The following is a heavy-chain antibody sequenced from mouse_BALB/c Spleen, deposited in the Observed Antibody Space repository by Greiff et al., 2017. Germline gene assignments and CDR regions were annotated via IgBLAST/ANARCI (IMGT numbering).Heavy chain of an antibody. J-gene: IGHJ1*01. Sequence: DVKLQESGPGLVKPSQSLSLTCTVTGYSITSDYAWNWIRQFPGNKLEWMGYISYSGSTSYNPSLKSRISITRDTSKNQFFLQLNSVTTEDTATYYCARRGNYRYFDVWGAGTTVTVSS. CDR3: ARRGNYRYFDV. CDR2: ISYSGST. D-gene: IGHD2-1*01. V-gene: IGHV3-2*02. CDR1: GYSITSDYA.